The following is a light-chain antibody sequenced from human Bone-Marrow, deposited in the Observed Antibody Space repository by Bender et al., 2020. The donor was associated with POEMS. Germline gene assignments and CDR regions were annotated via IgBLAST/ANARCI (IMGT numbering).Light chain of an antibody. V-gene: IGLV1-44*01. CDR3: QSYDSSLSGSV. CDR2: TNN. CDR1: GSNIGGYP. J-gene: IGLJ1*01. Sequence: QSVLTQPPSVSGTPGQRVTISCSGSGSNIGGYPVNWYQQLPGTAPRLLIYTNNERPSGVPDRFSGSKSGTSASLAITGLQADDEADYYCQSYDSSLSGSVFGTGTKVTVL.